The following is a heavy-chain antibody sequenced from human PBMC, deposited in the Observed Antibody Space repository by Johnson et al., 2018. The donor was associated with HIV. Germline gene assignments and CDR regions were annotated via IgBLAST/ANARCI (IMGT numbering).Heavy chain of an antibody. V-gene: IGHV3-9*01. Sequence: QLVESGGGLVQPGRSLRLSCAASGFTFDDYAMHWVRQAPGKGLEWVSGISWNSGSIGYADSVKGRFTISRDNSKNTLYLQMNSLRAEDTAVYYCARASALDIWGQGTMVTVSS. CDR2: ISWNSGSI. J-gene: IGHJ3*02. CDR1: GFTFDDYA. CDR3: ARASALDI.